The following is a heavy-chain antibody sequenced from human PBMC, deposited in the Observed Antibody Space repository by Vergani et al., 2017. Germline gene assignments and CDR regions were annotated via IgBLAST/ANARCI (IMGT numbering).Heavy chain of an antibody. CDR3: AKSGWLKHFGAHYFDS. J-gene: IGHJ4*02. CDR2: LTASGSGI. D-gene: IGHD5-24*01. V-gene: IGHV3-23*04. CDR1: GFTFSSYS. Sequence: EVQLVESGGGLVKPGGSLTLSCAASGFTFSSYSMNWVRQAPGKGLEWVSGLTASGSGISYADSVRGRFTISRDNSKNTLFLQMDSLRAEDTAVYYCAKSGWLKHFGAHYFDSWGQGILVTVSS.